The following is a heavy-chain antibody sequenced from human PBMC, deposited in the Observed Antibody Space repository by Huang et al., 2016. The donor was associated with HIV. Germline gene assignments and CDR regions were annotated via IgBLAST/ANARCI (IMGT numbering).Heavy chain of an antibody. V-gene: IGHV5-51*03. Sequence: EVELVQSGTEVKKPGESLKISCKGSGYIFTTSWIGWVRQMPGKGLEWLGIIDPGDSDTRYSTSFQGQVTMSFDKSINTAYLHWSSLKASDTAMYYCARLAGGTWSYYFDLWGQGALVTVSS. J-gene: IGHJ4*02. CDR3: ARLAGGTWSYYFDL. CDR1: GYIFTTSW. D-gene: IGHD3-10*01. CDR2: IDPGDSDT.